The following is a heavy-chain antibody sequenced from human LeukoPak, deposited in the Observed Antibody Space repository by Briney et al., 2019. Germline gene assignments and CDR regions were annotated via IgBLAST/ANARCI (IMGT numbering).Heavy chain of an antibody. Sequence: ASVKVSCKASGYTFTTYGISWVRQAPGQGLKWMGWISAYNGNTNYAQKFQGRVTMTTDTSASTAYMELRSLRSDDMAVYYCARDLIAVRPGWFDPWGQGTLVTVSS. CDR2: ISAYNGNT. CDR3: ARDLIAVRPGWFDP. J-gene: IGHJ5*02. CDR1: GYTFTTYG. V-gene: IGHV1-18*03. D-gene: IGHD6-6*01.